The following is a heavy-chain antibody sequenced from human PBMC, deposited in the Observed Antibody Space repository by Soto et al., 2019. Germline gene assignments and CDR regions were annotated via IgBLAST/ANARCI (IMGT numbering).Heavy chain of an antibody. Sequence: GGSLRLSCAASGFTFSNYAMNWVRQAPGKGLEWVSTISGSSDTTYYADSVKGRFTISRDNSKNTLYLQMNSLRAEDTAVYYCASKLTYGASSDYWGQGTLVTVSS. CDR1: GFTFSNYA. J-gene: IGHJ4*02. CDR3: ASKLTYGASSDY. D-gene: IGHD4-17*01. V-gene: IGHV3-23*01. CDR2: ISGSSDTT.